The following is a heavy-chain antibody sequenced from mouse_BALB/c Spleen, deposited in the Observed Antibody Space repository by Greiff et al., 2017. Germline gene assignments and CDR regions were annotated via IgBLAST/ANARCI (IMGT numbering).Heavy chain of an antibody. CDR3: AREALGEGFAY. CDR1: GFTFSSYY. V-gene: IGHV5-6-2*01. J-gene: IGHJ3*01. D-gene: IGHD2-10*02. Sequence: EVKLMESGGGLVKLGGSLKLSCAASGFTFSSYYMSWVRQTPEKRLELVAAINSNGGSTYYPDTVKGRFTISRDNAKNTLYLQMSSLKSEDTALYYCAREALGEGFAYWGQGTLVTVSA. CDR2: INSNGGST.